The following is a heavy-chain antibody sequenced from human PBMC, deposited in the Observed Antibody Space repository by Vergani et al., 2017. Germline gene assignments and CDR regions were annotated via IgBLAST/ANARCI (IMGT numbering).Heavy chain of an antibody. CDR3: ARVGVFDSSGYYYPDYPYYYYGMDV. CDR2: INPNSGGT. V-gene: IGHV1-2*02. J-gene: IGHJ6*02. Sequence: QVQLVQSGAEVKKPGASVKVSCKASGYTFTGYYMHWVRQAPGQGLEWMGWINPNSGGTNYAQKFQGRVTMTRDTSISTAYMELSRLRSDDTAVYYCARVGVFDSSGYYYPDYPYYYYGMDVWGQGTTVTVSS. D-gene: IGHD3-22*01. CDR1: GYTFTGYY.